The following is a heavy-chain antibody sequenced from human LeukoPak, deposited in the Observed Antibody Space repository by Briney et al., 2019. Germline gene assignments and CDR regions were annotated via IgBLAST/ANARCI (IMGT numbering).Heavy chain of an antibody. Sequence: PGGSLRLSCAASGFTFSNYNMNWARQTPGKGLEWVSSISGISSYIYYRDSVKGRFTTSRDNARNELYLQLNSLRAEDTAVYYCARASGTYFEYYFDYWGQGTLVTVSS. CDR2: ISGISSYI. J-gene: IGHJ4*02. D-gene: IGHD1-26*01. V-gene: IGHV3-21*01. CDR3: ARASGTYFEYYFDY. CDR1: GFTFSNYN.